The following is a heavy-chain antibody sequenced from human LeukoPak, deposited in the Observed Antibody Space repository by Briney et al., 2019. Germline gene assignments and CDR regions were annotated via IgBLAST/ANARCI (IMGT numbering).Heavy chain of an antibody. CDR2: IYHTGST. CDR1: GGSISSYS. J-gene: IGHJ4*02. D-gene: IGHD6-19*01. CDR3: ARLYSSGWRYFDY. V-gene: IGHV4-59*08. Sequence: SETLSLTCTVSGGSISSYSWGWIRQPPGKGLEWIGYIYHTGSTNYNLSLRSRVTISLDTSKNHFSLKLNSVTAADTAVYYCARLYSSGWRYFDYWGQGTLVTVSS.